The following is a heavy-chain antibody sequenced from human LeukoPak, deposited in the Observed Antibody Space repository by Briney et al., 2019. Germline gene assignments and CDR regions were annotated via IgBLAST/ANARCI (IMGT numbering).Heavy chain of an antibody. V-gene: IGHV3-48*01. D-gene: IGHD6-13*01. J-gene: IGHJ6*03. Sequence: QPGGSLRLSCAASGLTFSSDSMNWVRQAPGKGLEWGSYVSSDSSTMYYADSVKGRFTISRDKAKNSLYLQMNSLRAEDTAVYYCAREGAAAVRGHFYYYMDVWGKGTTVTVSS. CDR1: GLTFSSDS. CDR2: VSSDSSTM. CDR3: AREGAAAVRGHFYYYMDV.